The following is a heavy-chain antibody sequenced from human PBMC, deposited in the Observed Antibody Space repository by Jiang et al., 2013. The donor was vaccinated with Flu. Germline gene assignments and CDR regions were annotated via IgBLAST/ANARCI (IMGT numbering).Heavy chain of an antibody. J-gene: IGHJ4*01. Sequence: VQLLESGGGVVQPGRSLRLSCAASGFTFSSYGMHWVRQAPGKGLEWVAVISYDGSNKYYADSVKGRFTISRDNSKNTLYLQMNSLRAEDTAVYYCAKDLPRGGSSIAVAAGFDY. CDR2: ISYDGSNK. CDR1: GFTFSSYG. D-gene: IGHD6-19*01. CDR3: AKDLPRGGSSIAVAAGFDY. V-gene: IGHV3-30*18.